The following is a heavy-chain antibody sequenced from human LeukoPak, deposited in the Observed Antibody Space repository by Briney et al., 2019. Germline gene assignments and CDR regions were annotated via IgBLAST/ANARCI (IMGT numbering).Heavy chain of an antibody. CDR2: IYSGGTT. Sequence: GGSLRLSCAASGFTVSSSYMSWVRQAPGKGLEWVSLIYSGGTTYYADSVKGRFTISRDDSKNTLYLQMNSLRAEDTAVYYCARRGNGGRSFDFWGQGTLVTVSS. V-gene: IGHV3-53*01. J-gene: IGHJ4*02. CDR1: GFTVSSSY. CDR3: ARRGNGGRSFDF. D-gene: IGHD4-23*01.